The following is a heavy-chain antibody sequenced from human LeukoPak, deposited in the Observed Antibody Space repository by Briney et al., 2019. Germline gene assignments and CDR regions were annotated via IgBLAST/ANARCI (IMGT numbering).Heavy chain of an antibody. CDR3: ARGRGWGILDY. V-gene: IGHV1-8*01. CDR1: GYPFTSYD. J-gene: IGHJ4*02. Sequence: RASVKVSCKTSGYPFTSYDIHWVRQAAGHGLEWMSWMTPNSEKRAYAQKFQGRVTMTTNTSIDTAYMELSSLTFDDTAIYYCARGRGWGILDYWGQGTLVTVSS. D-gene: IGHD6-19*01. CDR2: MTPNSEKR.